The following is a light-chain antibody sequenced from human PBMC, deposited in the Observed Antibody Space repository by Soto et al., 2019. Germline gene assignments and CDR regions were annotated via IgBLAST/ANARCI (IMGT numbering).Light chain of an antibody. CDR1: QNIYKY. CDR2: AAS. CDR3: QQSYSTPHT. Sequence: DIQVTQSPSSLSASVGDRVTISCRASQNIYKYVNWYQQKPGKAPKLLIYAASTLDSGVPSSFSGSGSGTDFTLTISSLQPDDFATYYCQQSYSTPHTFGQGTKLEIK. J-gene: IGKJ2*01. V-gene: IGKV1-39*01.